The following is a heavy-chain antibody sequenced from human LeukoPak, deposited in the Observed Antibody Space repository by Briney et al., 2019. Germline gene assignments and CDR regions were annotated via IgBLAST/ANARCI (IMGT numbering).Heavy chain of an antibody. CDR3: ARDGGVAVAVVPNYFDY. CDR2: IIPVFGTA. D-gene: IGHD6-19*01. J-gene: IGHJ4*02. Sequence: SVKVSCKASGGTFSSYAISWVRQAPGQGLEWMGGIIPVFGTANYAQKFQGRVTITADESTSTAYMELSSLRSEDTAVYYCARDGGVAVAVVPNYFDYWGQGTLVTVSS. CDR1: GGTFSSYA. V-gene: IGHV1-69*13.